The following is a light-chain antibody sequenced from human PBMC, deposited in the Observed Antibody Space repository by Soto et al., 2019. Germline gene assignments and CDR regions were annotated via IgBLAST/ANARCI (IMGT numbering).Light chain of an antibody. CDR1: SSNIGSNT. Sequence: QSVLTQPPSAPGTPGQRVTISCSGSSSNIGSNTVNWYQQLPGTAPKLLIYSNNQRPSGVPDRFSGSKSGTSASLAISGLQSEDEADYYCAAWDDSLNGLYVFGTVTKVTVL. V-gene: IGLV1-44*01. CDR2: SNN. J-gene: IGLJ1*01. CDR3: AAWDDSLNGLYV.